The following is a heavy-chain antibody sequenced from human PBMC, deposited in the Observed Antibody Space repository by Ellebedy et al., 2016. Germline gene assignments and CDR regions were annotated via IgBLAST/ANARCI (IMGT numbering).Heavy chain of an antibody. CDR2: ISYDGSNK. CDR3: ARDDGSGSPDY. CDR1: GFTFSSYA. Sequence: GGSLRLXXAASGFTFSSYAMHWVRQAPGKGLEWVAVISYDGSNKYYADSVKGRFTISRDNSKNTLYLQMNSLRAEDTAVYYCARDDGSGSPDYWGQGTLVTVSS. V-gene: IGHV3-30-3*01. J-gene: IGHJ4*02. D-gene: IGHD3-10*01.